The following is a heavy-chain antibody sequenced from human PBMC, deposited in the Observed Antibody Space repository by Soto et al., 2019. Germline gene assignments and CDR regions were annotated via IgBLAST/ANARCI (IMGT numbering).Heavy chain of an antibody. CDR2: ISAYNGNT. D-gene: IGHD3-10*01. J-gene: IGHJ4*02. CDR1: GYTFSSYG. Sequence: GASVKVSCKASGYTFSSYGITWVRQAPGQGLEWMGWISAYNGNTNYAQKLQGRVTMTTDTSTSTAYMELRSLRSDDTAVYYCARELLPSSEDYGSGSYYDYWGQGTLVTVSS. V-gene: IGHV1-18*01. CDR3: ARELLPSSEDYGSGSYYDY.